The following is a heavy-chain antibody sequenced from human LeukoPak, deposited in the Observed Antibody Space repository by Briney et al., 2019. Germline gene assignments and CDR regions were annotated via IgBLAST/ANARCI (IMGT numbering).Heavy chain of an antibody. Sequence: GGSLRLSCAASGFTFSTYWMHWVRQAPGKGLVWVSRIKSDGSSTIYADSVKGRFTTSRDNAKNTLYLQMNGLRAEDTAVYYCTRTYYYDSIDYFDFWGQGTLVTVSS. D-gene: IGHD3-22*01. CDR2: IKSDGSST. V-gene: IGHV3-74*01. J-gene: IGHJ4*02. CDR1: GFTFSTYW. CDR3: TRTYYYDSIDYFDF.